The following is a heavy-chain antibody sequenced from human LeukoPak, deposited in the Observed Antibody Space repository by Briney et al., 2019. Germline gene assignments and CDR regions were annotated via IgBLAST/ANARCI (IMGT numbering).Heavy chain of an antibody. CDR3: ARDLVGPYLQWTIDY. D-gene: IGHD6-19*01. V-gene: IGHV3-30*02. CDR2: IRYDGSNK. CDR1: GFTFSSYG. Sequence: GGSLRLSCAASGFTFSSYGMHWVRQAPGKGLEWVAFIRYDGSNKYYADSVKGRFTISRDNSKNTLYLQMNSLRAEDTAVYYCARDLVGPYLQWTIDYWGQGTLVTVSS. J-gene: IGHJ4*02.